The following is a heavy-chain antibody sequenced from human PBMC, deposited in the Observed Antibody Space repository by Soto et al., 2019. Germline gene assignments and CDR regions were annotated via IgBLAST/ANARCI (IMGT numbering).Heavy chain of an antibody. V-gene: IGHV3-7*01. CDR2: IKTDGSEK. CDR3: AKDRANYDFWSPTGY. D-gene: IGHD3-3*01. CDR1: GFTFSSHW. Sequence: PGGSLRLSCAASGFTFSSHWMSWFRRAAGKGLEWVANIKTDGSEKYYADSVKGRFTVSRDNSKNTLYLQMNSLRAEDTAVYYCAKDRANYDFWSPTGYWGQGTLVTVSS. J-gene: IGHJ4*02.